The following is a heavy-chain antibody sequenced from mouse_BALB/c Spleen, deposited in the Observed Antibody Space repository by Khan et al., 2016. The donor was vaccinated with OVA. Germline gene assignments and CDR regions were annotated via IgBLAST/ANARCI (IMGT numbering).Heavy chain of an antibody. CDR3: TRPSTTEYDYGMDY. CDR2: ISHGGSSA. V-gene: IGHV5-12-2*01. J-gene: IGHJ4*01. Sequence: EVRLVESGGGLVQPGGSLKLSCAASGFTFSSYTMSWVRQTPDKRLEWVAFISHGGSSAYYPDTVKGRFTSSRDNAKNTLYLQMSSLKSEDTAMYYCTRPSTTEYDYGMDYWGQGTSVTVSS. D-gene: IGHD1-1*01. CDR1: GFTFSSYT.